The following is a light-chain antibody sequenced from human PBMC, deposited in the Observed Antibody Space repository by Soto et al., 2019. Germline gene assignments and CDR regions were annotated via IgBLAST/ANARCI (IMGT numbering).Light chain of an antibody. CDR3: QQRNSFPLT. Sequence: DIQMTHSPSSVSASVGDRVTLSCRASQGVNNWLAWYQQKPGQAPSLLVYAASSLQSGVPLRFSGSGSGTDFTLTNSSLQPGDSATYYCQQRNSFPLTFGGGTKVEIK. CDR1: QGVNNW. J-gene: IGKJ4*01. CDR2: AAS. V-gene: IGKV1-12*01.